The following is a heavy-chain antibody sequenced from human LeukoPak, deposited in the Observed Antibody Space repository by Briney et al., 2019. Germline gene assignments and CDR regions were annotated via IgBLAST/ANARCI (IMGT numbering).Heavy chain of an antibody. CDR3: AREVLMVYINWLDR. CDR1: GGSISSGGYY. D-gene: IGHD2-8*01. V-gene: IGHV4-30-2*01. J-gene: IGHJ5*02. Sequence: SETLSLTCTVSGGSISSGGYYWSWIRQPPGKGLEWIGYIYRSGSTYYNPSLKSRVTISVDRSKNQFSLKLSSVTAADTAVYYCAREVLMVYINWLDRWGQGTLVTVSS. CDR2: IYRSGST.